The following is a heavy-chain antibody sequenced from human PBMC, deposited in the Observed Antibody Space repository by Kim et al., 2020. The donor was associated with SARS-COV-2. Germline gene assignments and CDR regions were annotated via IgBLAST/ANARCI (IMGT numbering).Heavy chain of an antibody. J-gene: IGHJ1*01. Sequence: GGSLRLSCAASEFTFSASHMHWVRQASGRGLEWVGHIRRKADSTATAYGASVKGRFTISRDDSKNTAYLQMDSLKTEDTAVYYCTGQTESVHDNWGWGTL. CDR3: TGQTESVHDN. V-gene: IGHV3-73*01. CDR2: IRRKADSTAT. CDR1: EFTFSASH. D-gene: IGHD2-21*02.